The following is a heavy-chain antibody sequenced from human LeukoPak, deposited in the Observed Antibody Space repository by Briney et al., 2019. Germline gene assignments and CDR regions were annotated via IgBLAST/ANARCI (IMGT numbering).Heavy chain of an antibody. V-gene: IGHV3-66*02. CDR3: ARGAGYYDSSGYHY. CDR1: GFTVSSNY. Sequence: GGSLRLSCAASGFTVSSNYMSWVRQAPGKGLEWVSVIYSGGSTYYADSVKGRFTISRDNSKNTLYLQMNSLRAEDTAEYYCARGAGYYDSSGYHYWSQGTLVTVSS. J-gene: IGHJ4*02. D-gene: IGHD3-22*01. CDR2: IYSGGST.